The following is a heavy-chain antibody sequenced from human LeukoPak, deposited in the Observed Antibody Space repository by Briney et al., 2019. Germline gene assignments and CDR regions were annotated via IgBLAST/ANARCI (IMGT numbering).Heavy chain of an antibody. CDR2: IYHSGST. V-gene: IGHV4-30-2*01. J-gene: IGHJ5*02. CDR3: ARGVRVAAAGNWFDP. D-gene: IGHD6-13*01. CDR1: GGSISSGGYY. Sequence: SQTLSLTCTISGGSISSGGYYWSWIRQPPGKGLEWIGYIYHSGSTYYNPSLKSRVTISVDRSKNQFSLKLSSVTAADTAVYYCARGVRVAAAGNWFDPWGQGTLVTVSS.